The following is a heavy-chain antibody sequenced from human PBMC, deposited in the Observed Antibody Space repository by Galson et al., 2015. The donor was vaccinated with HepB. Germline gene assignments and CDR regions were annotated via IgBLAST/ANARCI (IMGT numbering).Heavy chain of an antibody. D-gene: IGHD3-3*01. J-gene: IGHJ4*02. Sequence: SVKVSCKASGYSFTSFDINWLRQATRQGLEWMGWMNPKSSNTGYAQKFQGRVTMTRNTSITTAYMELRGLTSEDTAVYYCGRGDEWYRSAGVPFWGQGTLVTVSS. CDR3: GRGDEWYRSAGVPF. CDR2: MNPKSSNT. CDR1: GYSFTSFD. V-gene: IGHV1-8*01.